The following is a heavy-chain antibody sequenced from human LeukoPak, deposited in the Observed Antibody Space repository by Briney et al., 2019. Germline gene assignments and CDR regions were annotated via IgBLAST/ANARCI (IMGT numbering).Heavy chain of an antibody. J-gene: IGHJ4*02. Sequence: PGGSLRLSCAASGFTFSSYSMNWVRQAPGKGLEWVSCISSSRSYKYYADSVKGRFTLSRDNANNSLYLQINRLRAEDTAVYYCARDTAMVNFDYWGQGTLVTVSS. CDR1: GFTFSSYS. CDR2: ISSSRSYK. V-gene: IGHV3-21*01. CDR3: ARDTAMVNFDY. D-gene: IGHD5-18*01.